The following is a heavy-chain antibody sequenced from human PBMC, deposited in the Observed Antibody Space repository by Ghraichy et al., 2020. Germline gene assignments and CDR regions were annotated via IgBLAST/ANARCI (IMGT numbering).Heavy chain of an antibody. CDR3: ARVPTSFYDSSGYYQDY. V-gene: IGHV1-69*13. CDR2: IIPIFGTA. D-gene: IGHD3-22*01. CDR1: GGTFSSYA. J-gene: IGHJ4*02. Sequence: SVKVSCKASGGTFSSYAISWVRQAPGQGLEWMGGIIPIFGTANYAKKFQGRVTITADESTSTAYMELSSLRSEDTAVYYCARVPTSFYDSSGYYQDYWGQGTLVTVSS.